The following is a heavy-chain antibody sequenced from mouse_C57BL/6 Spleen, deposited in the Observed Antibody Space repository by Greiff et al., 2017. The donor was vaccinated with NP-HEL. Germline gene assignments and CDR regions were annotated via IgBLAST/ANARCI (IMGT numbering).Heavy chain of an antibody. J-gene: IGHJ2*01. Sequence: QVQLKQSGPELVKPGASVKISCKASGYAFSSSWMNWVKQRPGKGLEWIGRIYPGDGDTNYNGKFKGKATLTADKSSSTAYLQLSSLTSEDSAVYFCARSINTEYADGYFDYWGQGTTLTVSS. CDR2: IYPGDGDT. CDR1: GYAFSSSW. V-gene: IGHV1-82*01. D-gene: IGHD5-1*01. CDR3: ARSINTEYADGYFDY.